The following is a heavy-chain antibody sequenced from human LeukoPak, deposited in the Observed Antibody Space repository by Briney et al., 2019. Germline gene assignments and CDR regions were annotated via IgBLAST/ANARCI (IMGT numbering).Heavy chain of an antibody. D-gene: IGHD3-9*01. J-gene: IGHJ6*04. CDR3: ARTYYDILTGYYLGGYYYGMDV. Sequence: ASVKVSCKASGYTFTSYGITWVRQAPGQGLEWMGWISDYNGNTNYAQNLQGRVTMTTDTSTSTAYMELRSLRSDDTAVYYCARTYYDILTGYYLGGYYYGMDVWGKGTTVTVSS. CDR1: GYTFTSYG. CDR2: ISDYNGNT. V-gene: IGHV1-18*04.